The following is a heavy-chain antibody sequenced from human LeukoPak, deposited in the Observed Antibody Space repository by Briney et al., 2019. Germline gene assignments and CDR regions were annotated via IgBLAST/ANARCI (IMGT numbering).Heavy chain of an antibody. D-gene: IGHD2-2*01. CDR2: IHSSGGT. V-gene: IGHV4-61*02. Sequence: SETLSLTCTVSGDSISSGRYYWSWIRQPAGKGLEWIGRIHSSGGTEYYPSLKRRVTISVDTAKNQFSLKLTSVTAADTAVYYCAREGASWGFTWGQGTLVTVSS. J-gene: IGHJ5*02. CDR1: GDSISSGRYY. CDR3: AREGASWGFT.